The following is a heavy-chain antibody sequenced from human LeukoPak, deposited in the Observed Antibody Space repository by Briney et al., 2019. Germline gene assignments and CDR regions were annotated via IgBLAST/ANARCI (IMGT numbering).Heavy chain of an antibody. D-gene: IGHD2/OR15-2a*01. Sequence: GASVKVSCKASGYTFTSYDISWVRQATGQGLEWMGWMNPNSGNTGYAQKFQGRITMTRDTSITTAYMELSSLKSEDTAVYYCALGRNFLYYFDYWGQGTPVTVSS. V-gene: IGHV1-8*01. CDR3: ALGRNFLYYFDY. J-gene: IGHJ4*02. CDR2: MNPNSGNT. CDR1: GYTFTSYD.